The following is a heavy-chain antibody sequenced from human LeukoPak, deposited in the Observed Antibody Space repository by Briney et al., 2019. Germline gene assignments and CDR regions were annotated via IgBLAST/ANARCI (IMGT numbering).Heavy chain of an antibody. Sequence: SETLSLTCAVYGGPFSGYYWSWIRQPPGKGLEWIGEINHSGSTNYNPFLKSRVTISVDTSKNQFSLKLSSVTAADTAVYYCARRSPYYDFWRGPPFDYWGQGTLVTVSS. CDR3: ARRSPYYDFWRGPPFDY. D-gene: IGHD3-3*01. V-gene: IGHV4-34*01. J-gene: IGHJ4*02. CDR2: INHSGST. CDR1: GGPFSGYY.